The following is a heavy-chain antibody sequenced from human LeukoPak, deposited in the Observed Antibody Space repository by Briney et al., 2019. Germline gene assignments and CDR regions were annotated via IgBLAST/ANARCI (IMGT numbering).Heavy chain of an antibody. Sequence: GSLRLSCAASGFTFSGYTMNWVRQAPGKGLEWVSYISPDSTQIYYADSVKGRFTISRDNSKNTLYLQMNSLRAEDTAVYYCAKDWGTTIVVVPAAKGYWGQGTLVTVSS. CDR1: GFTFSGYT. J-gene: IGHJ4*02. V-gene: IGHV3-48*01. CDR2: ISPDSTQI. D-gene: IGHD2-2*01. CDR3: AKDWGTTIVVVPAAKGY.